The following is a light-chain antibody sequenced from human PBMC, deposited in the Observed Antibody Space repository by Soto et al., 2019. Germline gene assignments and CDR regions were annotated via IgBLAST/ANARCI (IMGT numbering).Light chain of an antibody. CDR1: SSDVGTYDF. CDR3: CVYAVTFYV. CDR2: AVS. V-gene: IGLV2-11*01. Sequence: QSVLTQPRSVSGSPGQSGTISCTGTSSDVGTYDFVSWYQQHPGKAPRLMIFAVSERPSGVPDRFSGSKSGNTASLTISGLQAEDEADYYCCVYAVTFYVFGTGTKLTVL. J-gene: IGLJ1*01.